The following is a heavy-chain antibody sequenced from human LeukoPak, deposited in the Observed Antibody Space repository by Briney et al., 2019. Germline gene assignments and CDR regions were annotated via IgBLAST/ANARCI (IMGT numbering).Heavy chain of an antibody. CDR3: AKEPTWVRYFDY. CDR1: GFTFSSYS. D-gene: IGHD7-27*01. V-gene: IGHV3-21*04. Sequence: GGSLRLSCAASGFTFSSYSMNWVRQAPGKGLEWVSSISSSSSYIYYADSVKGRFTISRDNSKNTLYLQMNSLRAEDTAVYYCAKEPTWVRYFDYWGQGTLVTVSS. J-gene: IGHJ4*02. CDR2: ISSSSSYI.